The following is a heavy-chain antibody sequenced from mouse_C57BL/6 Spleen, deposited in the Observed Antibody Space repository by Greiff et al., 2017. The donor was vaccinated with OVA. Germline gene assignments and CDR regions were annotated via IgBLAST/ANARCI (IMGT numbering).Heavy chain of an antibody. Sequence: EVKLVESGGGLVKPGGSLKLSCAASGFTFSDYGMHWVRQAPEKGLEWVAYISSGSSTIDYADTVKGRFTISRDNAKNTLFLHMTSLRSEDTAMDYCARQATAYYFDYWGQGTTLTVSS. CDR1: GFTFSDYG. V-gene: IGHV5-17*01. CDR2: ISSGSSTI. D-gene: IGHD1-2*01. J-gene: IGHJ2*01. CDR3: ARQATAYYFDY.